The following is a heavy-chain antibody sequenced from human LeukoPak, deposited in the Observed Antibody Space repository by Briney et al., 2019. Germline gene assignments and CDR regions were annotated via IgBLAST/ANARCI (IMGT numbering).Heavy chain of an antibody. J-gene: IGHJ4*02. V-gene: IGHV3-7*03. CDR3: AKHRFESGGYHSTD. CDR2: IKKDGSET. D-gene: IGHD3-22*01. Sequence: PGGSLRLSCAASGFTFSTSWMSWVRQVPGKGLEWVANIKKDGSETYYVDSVKGRFTISRDNSKNTLYLQMNSLRDEDTAVYYCAKHRFESGGYHSTDWGQGTLVTVSS. CDR1: GFTFSTSW.